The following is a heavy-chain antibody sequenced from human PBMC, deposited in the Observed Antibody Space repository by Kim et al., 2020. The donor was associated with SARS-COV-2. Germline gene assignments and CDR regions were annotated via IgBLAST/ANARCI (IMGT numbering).Heavy chain of an antibody. CDR3: ARGTGRYYDSSGINFDY. D-gene: IGHD3-22*01. Sequence: GGSLRLSCAASGFTFSSYSMNWVRQAPGKGLEWVSSISSSSSYIYYADSVKGRFTISRDNAKNSLYLQMNSLRAEDTAVYYCARGTGRYYDSSGINFDYWGQGTLVTVSS. J-gene: IGHJ4*02. CDR1: GFTFSSYS. CDR2: ISSSSSYI. V-gene: IGHV3-21*01.